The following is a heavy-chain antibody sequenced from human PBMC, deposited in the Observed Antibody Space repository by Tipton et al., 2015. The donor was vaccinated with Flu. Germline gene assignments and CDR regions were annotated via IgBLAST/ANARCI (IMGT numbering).Heavy chain of an antibody. CDR1: SGSIRSTNYF. J-gene: IGHJ4*02. Sequence: TLSLTCTVSSGSIRSTNYFCAWIRQPPGKRLELIGSIYPSGTTYYNPSLKSRVTILVDTSKSQFSLKLRSVTAADTAVYYCARLSYYDVDLKNFYFDYWGQGVLVTVSS. D-gene: IGHD3-10*02. CDR2: IYPSGTT. V-gene: IGHV4-39*01. CDR3: ARLSYYDVDLKNFYFDY.